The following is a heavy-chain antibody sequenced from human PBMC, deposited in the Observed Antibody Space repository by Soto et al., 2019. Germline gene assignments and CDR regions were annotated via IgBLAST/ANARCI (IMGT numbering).Heavy chain of an antibody. Sequence: PGGSLRLSCAASGFTFSSYGMHWVRQAPGKGLEWVAVISYDGSNKYYADSVKGRFTISRDNSKNTLYLQMNSLRAEDTAVYYCAKVEYYYDSSGLFDYWGQGTLVTVSS. V-gene: IGHV3-30*18. CDR2: ISYDGSNK. CDR3: AKVEYYYDSSGLFDY. CDR1: GFTFSSYG. D-gene: IGHD3-22*01. J-gene: IGHJ4*02.